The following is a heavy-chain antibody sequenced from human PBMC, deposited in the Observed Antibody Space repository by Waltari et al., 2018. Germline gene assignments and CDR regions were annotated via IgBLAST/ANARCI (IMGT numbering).Heavy chain of an antibody. J-gene: IGHJ3*02. V-gene: IGHV4-59*12. CDR1: GGSISSYY. CDR2: IYYSGST. Sequence: QVQLQESGPGLVKPSETLSLTCTVSGGSISSYYWSWIRQPPGKGLEWIGYIYYSGSTNYNPSLKSRVTISVDTSKNQFSLKLSSVTAADTAVYYCARDRYYDSSGPSGAFDIWGQGTMVTVSS. CDR3: ARDRYYDSSGPSGAFDI. D-gene: IGHD3-22*01.